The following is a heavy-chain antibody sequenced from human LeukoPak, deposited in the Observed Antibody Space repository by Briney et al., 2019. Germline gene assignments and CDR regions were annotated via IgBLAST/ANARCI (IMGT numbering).Heavy chain of an antibody. J-gene: IGHJ4*02. Sequence: GSLRLSCAASGFTFDDYGMSWVRQAPGKGLEWVSGINWNGGSTGYADSVKGRFTISRDNAKNSLYLQMNSLRAEDTAVYYCAKESLVDTDFDYWGQGTLVTVSS. CDR3: AKESLVDTDFDY. D-gene: IGHD5-18*01. CDR2: INWNGGST. V-gene: IGHV3-20*04. CDR1: GFTFDDYG.